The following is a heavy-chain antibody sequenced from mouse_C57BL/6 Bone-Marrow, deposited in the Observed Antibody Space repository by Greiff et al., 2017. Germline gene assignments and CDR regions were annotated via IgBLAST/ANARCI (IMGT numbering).Heavy chain of an antibody. Sequence: VQLQQPGTELVKPGASVKLSCKASGYTFTSYWMHWVKQRPGQGLEWIGNINPSNGGTNYNEKFKSKATLAVDKSSSTAYMRLSSLTSEDSAVYDCAGYYYGSSPLDYWGQGTSLTVSS. D-gene: IGHD1-1*01. V-gene: IGHV1-53*01. CDR2: INPSNGGT. CDR3: AGYYYGSSPLDY. J-gene: IGHJ2*02. CDR1: GYTFTSYW.